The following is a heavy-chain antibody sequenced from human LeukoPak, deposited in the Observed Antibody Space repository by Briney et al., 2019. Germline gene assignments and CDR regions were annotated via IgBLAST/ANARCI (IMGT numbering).Heavy chain of an antibody. Sequence: GGSLRLSCAASGFTFSSYWMSWVRQAPGKGLEWVANIKQEGRVKYSVDSVKGRFTIYRANPKNSPYLQVTSLRADDTAVYYCARDRRGYCGGDCFLSWFDPWGQGTLVTVSS. CDR2: IKQEGRVK. D-gene: IGHD2-21*02. CDR3: ARDRRGYCGGDCFLSWFDP. J-gene: IGHJ5*02. V-gene: IGHV3-7*01. CDR1: GFTFSSYW.